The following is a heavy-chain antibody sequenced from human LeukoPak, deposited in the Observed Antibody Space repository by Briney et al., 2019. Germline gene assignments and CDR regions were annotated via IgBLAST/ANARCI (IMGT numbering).Heavy chain of an antibody. Sequence: SETLSLTCTVSDGSIRSYYWSWIRQPPGKGLEGIGYIYYSGNTYYNPSLKSRVTISLDTSKSQFSLRLKSVTAADTAVYYCARQIIRGQYLVHFDYWSQGTLVTVSS. CDR1: DGSIRSYY. CDR3: ARQIIRGQYLVHFDY. CDR2: IYYSGNT. D-gene: IGHD6-13*01. J-gene: IGHJ4*02. V-gene: IGHV4-59*08.